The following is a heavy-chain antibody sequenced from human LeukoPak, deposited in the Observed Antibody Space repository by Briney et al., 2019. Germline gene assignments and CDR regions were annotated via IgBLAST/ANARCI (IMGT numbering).Heavy chain of an antibody. V-gene: IGHV1-69*05. CDR3: ASRGVVEPAAPFDY. J-gene: IGHJ4*02. D-gene: IGHD2-2*01. Sequence: SVKVSCKASGGTFSSYAISWVRQAPGQGLEWMGGIIPIFGTANYAQKFQGRVTITTDESTSTAYMELSSLRSEDTAVYYCASRGVVEPAAPFDYWGQGTLVTVSS. CDR2: IIPIFGTA. CDR1: GGTFSSYA.